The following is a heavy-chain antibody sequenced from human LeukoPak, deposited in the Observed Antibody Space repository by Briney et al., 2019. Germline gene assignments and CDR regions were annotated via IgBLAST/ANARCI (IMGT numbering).Heavy chain of an antibody. CDR3: ARTFIQTTANDAFDI. Sequence: PGGSLRLSCAASGFTFSSYNMNWVRQAPGKGLEWVSSISTGFDYIYYADSMKGRFTISRDNAKNSLYLQMDSLRAEDTAVYYCARTFIQTTANDAFDIWGLGTMVTVSS. V-gene: IGHV3-21*01. CDR2: ISTGFDYI. CDR1: GFTFSSYN. D-gene: IGHD1-1*01. J-gene: IGHJ3*02.